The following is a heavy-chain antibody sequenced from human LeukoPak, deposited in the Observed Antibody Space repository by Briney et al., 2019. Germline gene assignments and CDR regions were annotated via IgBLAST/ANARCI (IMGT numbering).Heavy chain of an antibody. Sequence: GGSLRLSCAGSGFTFSSYGMHWVRQAPGKGLEWVAVISYDGSNKYYADSVKGRFTISRDNSKNTLYLQMNSLRAEDTAVYYCAKDAMTTVTTPTVYYYYGMDVWDQGTTVTVSS. V-gene: IGHV3-30*18. D-gene: IGHD4-4*01. CDR1: GFTFSSYG. J-gene: IGHJ6*02. CDR3: AKDAMTTVTTPTVYYYYGMDV. CDR2: ISYDGSNK.